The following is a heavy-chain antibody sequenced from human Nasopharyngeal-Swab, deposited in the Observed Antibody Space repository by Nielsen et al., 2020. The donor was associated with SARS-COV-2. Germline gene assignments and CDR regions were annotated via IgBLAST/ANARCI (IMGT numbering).Heavy chain of an antibody. D-gene: IGHD6-13*01. Sequence: SETLSLTCTGSGGSISSYYWSWIRQPPGKGLEWIGYTYYSGSTNYNPSLKSRVTISVDTSKNQFSLKLSSVTAADTAVYYCARAYSSSWYPGYYYYGMDVWGQGTTVTVSS. V-gene: IGHV4-59*01. J-gene: IGHJ6*02. CDR2: TYYSGST. CDR1: GGSISSYY. CDR3: ARAYSSSWYPGYYYYGMDV.